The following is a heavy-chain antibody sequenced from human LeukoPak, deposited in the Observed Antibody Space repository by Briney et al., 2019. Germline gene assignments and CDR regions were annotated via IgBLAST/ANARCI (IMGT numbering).Heavy chain of an antibody. V-gene: IGHV3-73*01. D-gene: IGHD3-3*01. CDR1: GFTFNNYA. J-gene: IGHJ4*02. CDR3: ASPSDGDFWSGYLTY. CDR2: IRSKTHNYAT. Sequence: GGSLRLSCAASGFTFNNYAMSWVRQASGKGLEWVGRIRSKTHNYATEYGASMKGTFTISRDDSKNTASLQMNSLKVEDTATYYCASPSDGDFWSGYLTYWGQGTVVTVSS.